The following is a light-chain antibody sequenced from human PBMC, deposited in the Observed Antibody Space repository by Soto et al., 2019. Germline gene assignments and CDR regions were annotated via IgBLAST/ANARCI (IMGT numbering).Light chain of an antibody. CDR1: SSNIGAGYD. CDR2: GNS. V-gene: IGLV1-40*01. CDR3: QSYASSGDYV. J-gene: IGLJ1*01. Sequence: QSVLTQPPSVSGAPGQRVTISCTGSSSNIGAGYDVHWYQQLPGTAPKLLIYGNSNRPSGVPDRFSGSKSGTSASLAITGLQAEDEADYYCQSYASSGDYVFGTGTKVTVL.